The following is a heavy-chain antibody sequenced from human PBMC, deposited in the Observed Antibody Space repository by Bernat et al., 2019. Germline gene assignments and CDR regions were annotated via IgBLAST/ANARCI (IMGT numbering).Heavy chain of an antibody. CDR3: AGEYSSWPVGALDY. J-gene: IGHJ4*02. Sequence: QVQLVESGGGVVQPGRSLRLSCAASGFTFSSYAMHWVRQAPGKGLEWVAGISYDGSNKYYADSVKGRFTISRDNTKNTLYLQMNSLRAEGQAVYDCAGEYSSWPVGALDYWGQGTLVTVSS. CDR2: ISYDGSNK. D-gene: IGHD6-13*01. V-gene: IGHV3-30*01. CDR1: GFTFSSYA.